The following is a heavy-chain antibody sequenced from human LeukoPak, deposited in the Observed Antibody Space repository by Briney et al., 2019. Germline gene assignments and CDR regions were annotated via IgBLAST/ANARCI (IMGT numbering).Heavy chain of an antibody. V-gene: IGHV3-48*03. J-gene: IGHJ4*02. Sequence: QPGGSLRLSCAASGFTFSSYEMNWVRQAPGRGLEWVSYISSSGSTKYYADSLMGRFTLSRDNAKKSLYLQMNSMRAEDTAVYYWPRKALPETPLGPFAYWGQGTWSPSPQ. D-gene: IGHD1-14*01. CDR2: ISSSGSTK. CDR1: GFTFSSYE. CDR3: PRKALPETPLGPFAY.